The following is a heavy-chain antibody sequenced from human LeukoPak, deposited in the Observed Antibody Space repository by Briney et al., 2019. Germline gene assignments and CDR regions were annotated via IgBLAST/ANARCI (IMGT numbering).Heavy chain of an antibody. CDR2: IYPGDSDT. CDR3: ARTQSTVAPFDP. Sequence: RGESLQISCKGSGYRFTSYWIGWVRQMPGKGLEWMGIIYPGDSDTRYSPSFQGQVTISADKSISTAYLQWSSLKASDTAMYYCARTQSTVAPFDPWGQGTLVTVSS. CDR1: GYRFTSYW. D-gene: IGHD4-23*01. J-gene: IGHJ5*02. V-gene: IGHV5-51*01.